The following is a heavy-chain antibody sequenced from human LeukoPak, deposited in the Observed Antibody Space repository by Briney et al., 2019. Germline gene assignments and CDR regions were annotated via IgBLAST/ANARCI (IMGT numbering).Heavy chain of an antibody. CDR1: GFTFSSYG. D-gene: IGHD3-22*01. CDR3: AKKGRITMIVVAYSGGYHFDY. Sequence: PGGSLRLSCAASGFTFSSYGMHWVRQAPGKGLEWVAFIRYDGSNKYYADSVKGRFTISRDNSKNTLYLQMNSLRAEDTAVYYCAKKGRITMIVVAYSGGYHFDYWGQGTLVTVSS. V-gene: IGHV3-30*02. CDR2: IRYDGSNK. J-gene: IGHJ4*02.